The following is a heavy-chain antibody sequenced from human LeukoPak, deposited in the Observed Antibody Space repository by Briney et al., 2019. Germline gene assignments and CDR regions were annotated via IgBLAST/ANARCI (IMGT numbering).Heavy chain of an antibody. J-gene: IGHJ4*02. D-gene: IGHD3-3*01. V-gene: IGHV4-39*01. Sequence: SETLSLTCTVSGRSISSSSSYWGWIRQPPGRGLEWFVNIYYTGTTYYKASLKSRVTISVDTSKNQFSLKVTSVTAADTAVYYCARQGRRMGYDFWSGFRHFDYCGQGTLVTVSS. CDR3: ARQGRRMGYDFWSGFRHFDY. CDR1: GRSISSSSSY. CDR2: IYYTGTT.